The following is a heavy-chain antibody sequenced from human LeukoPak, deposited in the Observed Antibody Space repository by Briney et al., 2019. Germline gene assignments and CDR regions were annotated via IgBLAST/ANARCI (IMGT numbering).Heavy chain of an antibody. D-gene: IGHD3-22*01. CDR1: GGSFSGYY. Sequence: SETLSLTCAVYGGSFSGYYWSWIRQPPGKGLEWIGEINHSGSTNYNPSLKSRVTISVDTSKNQFSLKLSSVTAADTAVYYCAREYYYDSSGPLDYWGQGTLVTVSS. V-gene: IGHV4-34*01. CDR2: INHSGST. CDR3: AREYYYDSSGPLDY. J-gene: IGHJ4*02.